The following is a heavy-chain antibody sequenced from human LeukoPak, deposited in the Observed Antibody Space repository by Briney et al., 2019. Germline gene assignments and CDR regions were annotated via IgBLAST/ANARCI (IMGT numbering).Heavy chain of an antibody. D-gene: IGHD1-26*01. CDR3: ARGTGSSWFDP. V-gene: IGHV1-2*02. CDR2: LNTYGGGT. Sequence: ASVKVSCQASGYTFTAYYVHRVRQAPGQGLEWMGWLNTYGGGTKCAQNFQDRVTMTRDTSINTAYMELSGLRSDDTAVCYCARGTGSSWFDPWGQGTLVTVSS. CDR1: GYTFTAYY. J-gene: IGHJ5*02.